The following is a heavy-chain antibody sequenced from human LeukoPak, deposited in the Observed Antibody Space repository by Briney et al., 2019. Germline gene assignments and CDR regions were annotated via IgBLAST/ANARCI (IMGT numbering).Heavy chain of an antibody. Sequence: PGGSLRLSCAASGFTFITYTMNWVRQAPGKGLEWVSSISSTSTYIYYADSVKGRFTISRDNAKNLLYLQMNSLRAEDTAVYFCARARLGFTRGIGTNYFDYWGQGTLVTVSS. J-gene: IGHJ4*02. CDR3: ARARLGFTRGIGTNYFDY. D-gene: IGHD2-15*01. CDR2: ISSTSTYI. CDR1: GFTFITYT. V-gene: IGHV3-21*03.